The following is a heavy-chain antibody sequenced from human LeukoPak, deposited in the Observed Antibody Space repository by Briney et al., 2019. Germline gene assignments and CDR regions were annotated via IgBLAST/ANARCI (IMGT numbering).Heavy chain of an antibody. CDR1: GGSISSYD. CDR3: ARVGGTNFYYYGMDV. D-gene: IGHD1-26*01. J-gene: IGHJ6*02. CDR2: IYYSGST. Sequence: SETLSLTCTVSGGSISSYDWSWIRQPPGKGLEWIGYIYYSGSTNYNPSLKSRVTISVDTSRNQFSLKLSSVTVADTAVYYCARVGGTNFYYYGMDVWGQGTTVTVSS. V-gene: IGHV4-59*01.